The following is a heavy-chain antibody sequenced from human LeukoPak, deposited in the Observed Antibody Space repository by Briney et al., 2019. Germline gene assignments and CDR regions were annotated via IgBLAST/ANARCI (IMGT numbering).Heavy chain of an antibody. CDR2: IYPGDSDT. J-gene: IGHJ6*02. CDR1: GYSFISYW. Sequence: GESLKISCKSSGYSFISYWIGWVRQMPGKGLEWMGIIYPGDSDTRYSPSFQGQVAISADKSISTAYLQWSSLKASDTAMYYCARTPRYCSSTSCHYYYGMDVWGQGTTVTVSS. D-gene: IGHD2-2*01. V-gene: IGHV5-51*01. CDR3: ARTPRYCSSTSCHYYYGMDV.